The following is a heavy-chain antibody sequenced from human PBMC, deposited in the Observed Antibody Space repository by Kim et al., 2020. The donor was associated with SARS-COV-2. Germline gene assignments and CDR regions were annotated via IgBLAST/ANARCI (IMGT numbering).Heavy chain of an antibody. CDR3: ARGRDSSGYRLGYYFDY. J-gene: IGHJ4*02. V-gene: IGHV4-34*01. Sequence: SETLSLTCAVYGGSFSGYYWSWIRQPPGKGLEWIGEINHSGSTNYNPSLKSRVTISVDTSKNQFSLKLSSVTAADTAVYYCARGRDSSGYRLGYYFDYWGQGTLVTVSS. CDR1: GGSFSGYY. D-gene: IGHD3-22*01. CDR2: INHSGST.